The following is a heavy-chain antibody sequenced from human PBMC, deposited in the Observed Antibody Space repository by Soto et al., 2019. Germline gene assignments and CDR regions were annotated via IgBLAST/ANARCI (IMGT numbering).Heavy chain of an antibody. Sequence: ASVKVSCKASGYTFTSYYMHWVRQAPGQGLEWMGIINPSGGSTSYAQKFQGRVTMTRDTSTSTVYMELSSLRSEDTAVYYCARVDYDILNGYSGGMDVWGQGTTVTVSS. CDR3: ARVDYDILNGYSGGMDV. CDR1: GYTFTSYY. V-gene: IGHV1-46*01. CDR2: INPSGGST. J-gene: IGHJ6*02. D-gene: IGHD3-9*01.